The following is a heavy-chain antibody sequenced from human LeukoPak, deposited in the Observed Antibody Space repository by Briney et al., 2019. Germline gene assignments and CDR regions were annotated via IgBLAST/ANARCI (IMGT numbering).Heavy chain of an antibody. Sequence: SETLSLTCTVSGGSLSNYYWSWIRQPPGKGLEWIGYIYHTGGTNYNPSLKGRVTISVDTSKNQFSLNLSSVTAADTAVYYCARVGDWNDLVYWGQGALVTVSS. CDR1: GGSLSNYY. CDR2: IYHTGGT. V-gene: IGHV4-59*01. J-gene: IGHJ4*02. CDR3: ARVGDWNDLVY. D-gene: IGHD1-1*01.